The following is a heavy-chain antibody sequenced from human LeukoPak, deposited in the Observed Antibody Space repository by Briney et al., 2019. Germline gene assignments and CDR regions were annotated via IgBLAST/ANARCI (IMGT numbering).Heavy chain of an antibody. CDR3: AKDSIPSSAGPYYLDY. J-gene: IGHJ4*02. D-gene: IGHD2-2*02. CDR2: MRYDGSYQ. V-gene: IGHV3-30*02. Sequence: GWSLRLSCAASGFTFSNYGMYWVRQAPGKGLEGVTFMRYDGSYQYYEDSVRGRFPISRATSKNILYLQMSTLTPQDTSIYYCAKDSIPSSAGPYYLDYWGQGTLVSVSS. CDR1: GFTFSNYG.